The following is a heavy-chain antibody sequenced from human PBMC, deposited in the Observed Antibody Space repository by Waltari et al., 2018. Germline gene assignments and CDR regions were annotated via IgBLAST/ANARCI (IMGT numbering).Heavy chain of an antibody. V-gene: IGHV4-39*01. D-gene: IGHD5-12*01. Sequence: QLQLQESGPGLVKPSETLSLSCIFSGGSISTPRYYWGWIRQPPGQGLEWIGTMSYDGATYTIPSLESRVALSRDTSKNQLSRTLASVTVAETAVYHCATYIGASVGTAAFDVWGQGTMVTVSS. J-gene: IGHJ3*01. CDR1: GGSISTPRYY. CDR2: MSYDGAT. CDR3: ATYIGASVGTAAFDV.